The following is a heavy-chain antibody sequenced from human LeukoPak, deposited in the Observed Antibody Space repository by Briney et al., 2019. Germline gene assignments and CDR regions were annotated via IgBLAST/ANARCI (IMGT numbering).Heavy chain of an antibody. J-gene: IGHJ4*02. CDR3: ARDNSSVDTAMAIDY. CDR1: GGSVSSGSYY. V-gene: IGHV4-61*01. Sequence: SETLSLTCTVSGGSVSSGSYYWSWIRQPPGKGLEWIGYIYYSGSTNYNPSLKSRVTISVDTSKNQFSLKLSSVTAADTAVYYCARDNSSVDTAMAIDYWGQGTLVTVSS. CDR2: IYYSGST. D-gene: IGHD5-18*01.